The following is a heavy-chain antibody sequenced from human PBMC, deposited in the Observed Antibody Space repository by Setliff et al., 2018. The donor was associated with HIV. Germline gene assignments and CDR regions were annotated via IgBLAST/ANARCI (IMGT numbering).Heavy chain of an antibody. Sequence: KTSETLSLTCSISGGSISNYYWVWIRQSPGKGLEWIGHIHYGGGTYYNPSLESRVSISRDTSKNQFSLNLRDVTAGDTALYYCARAVIRREDRGMWTKVWSAPNHMDVWGKGITVTVSS. D-gene: IGHD3-10*01. CDR2: IHYGGGT. CDR1: GGSISNYY. J-gene: IGHJ6*03. V-gene: IGHV4-59*01. CDR3: ARAVIRREDRGMWTKVWSAPNHMDV.